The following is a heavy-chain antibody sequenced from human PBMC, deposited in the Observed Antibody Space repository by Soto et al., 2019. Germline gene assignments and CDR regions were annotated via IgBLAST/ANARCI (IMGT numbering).Heavy chain of an antibody. Sequence: GGSLRLSCAASGFTFTSYDMTWVRQAPGKGLEWVSSSTATGTGTYYADSVKGRFTISRDNSKNTLYLQMTSLRADDTAVYYCAKGRRAVGILGFYSDFWGQGALVTVSS. CDR1: GFTFTSYD. J-gene: IGHJ4*02. V-gene: IGHV3-23*01. CDR2: STATGTGT. CDR3: AKGRRAVGILGFYSDF. D-gene: IGHD6-19*01.